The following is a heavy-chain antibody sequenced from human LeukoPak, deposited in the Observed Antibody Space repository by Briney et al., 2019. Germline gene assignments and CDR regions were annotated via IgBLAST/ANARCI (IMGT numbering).Heavy chain of an antibody. J-gene: IGHJ5*02. V-gene: IGHV1-18*04. CDR2: ISAYNGNT. CDR1: GYTCADYY. D-gene: IGHD2-2*01. Sequence: ASVKVSCKASGYTCADYYIHWVRQAPGQGFEWMGWISAYNGNTNYAQKLQGRVTMTTDTSTSTAYMELRSLRSDDTAVYYCARDHCSSTSCYLVHNKFKLNWFDPWGQGTLVTVSS. CDR3: ARDHCSSTSCYLVHNKFKLNWFDP.